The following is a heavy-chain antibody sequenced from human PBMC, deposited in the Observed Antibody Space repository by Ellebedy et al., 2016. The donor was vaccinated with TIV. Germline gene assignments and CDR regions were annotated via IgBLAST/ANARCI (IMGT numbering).Heavy chain of an antibody. CDR3: ARDWVYTIDQ. J-gene: IGHJ4*02. CDR1: GFTFNIYW. V-gene: IGHV3-74*01. D-gene: IGHD2-8*01. CDR2: ITSDGSST. Sequence: PGGSLRLSCVASGFTFNIYWMHRVRQTPGKGLVWVSRITSDGSSTIYADSVKGRFTISRDNAKNTVYLQMNNLRADDTAVYYCARDWVYTIDQWGQGTLVTVSS.